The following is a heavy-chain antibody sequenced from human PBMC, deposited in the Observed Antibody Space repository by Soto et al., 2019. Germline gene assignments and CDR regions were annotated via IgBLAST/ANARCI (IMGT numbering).Heavy chain of an antibody. V-gene: IGHV5-51*01. CDR1: GYSFTSYW. CDR2: IYPGDSDT. D-gene: IGHD4-17*01. CDR3: ARLFLDDYGDYYYYYYMDV. Sequence: GESLKISCKGSGYSFTSYWIGWVRQMPGKGLEWMGIIYPGDSDTRYSPSFQGQVTISADKSISTAYLQWSSLKASDTAMYYCARLFLDDYGDYYYYYYMDVWGKGTTVTVSS. J-gene: IGHJ6*03.